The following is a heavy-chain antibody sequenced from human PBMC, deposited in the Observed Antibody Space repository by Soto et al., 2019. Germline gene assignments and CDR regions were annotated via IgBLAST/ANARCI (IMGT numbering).Heavy chain of an antibody. CDR3: AKSWQWLVSD. CDR2: INGGRGNT. D-gene: IGHD2-8*01. Sequence: GASVKVSCKASRYTFTSYTIHWVRQAPGQRLEWMGWINGGRGNTKYSQKFQGRVTITRHTAANIANMELSRLRAEDTAVYYCAKSWQWLVSDWGQGTLVTVSS. CDR1: RYTFTSYT. V-gene: IGHV1-3*01. J-gene: IGHJ4*02.